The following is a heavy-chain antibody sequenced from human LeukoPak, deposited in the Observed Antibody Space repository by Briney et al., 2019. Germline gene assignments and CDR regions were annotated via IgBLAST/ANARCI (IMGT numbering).Heavy chain of an antibody. Sequence: GGSLRLSCAASGFIISSTYMNWVRQAPEKGLEWISVINSGGTTYYADSVKGRFTISRDNAKNSLYLQMNSLRAEDTAVYYCERLGWVLRYAFDIWGQGTMVTVSS. D-gene: IGHD3-16*01. CDR2: INSGGTT. J-gene: IGHJ3*02. V-gene: IGHV3-53*01. CDR3: ERLGWVLRYAFDI. CDR1: GFIISSTY.